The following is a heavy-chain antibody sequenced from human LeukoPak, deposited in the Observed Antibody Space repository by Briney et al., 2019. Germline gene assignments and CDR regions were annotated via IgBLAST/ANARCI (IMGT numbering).Heavy chain of an antibody. CDR1: EFTVSNNY. D-gene: IGHD5-18*01. Sequence: RSGGSLRLSCAASEFTVSNNYMTWVRQAPGKGLEWVSIIYSGGATYYADSVKGRFTTSRHSSRNMLYLQMNSLRPEDTAVYYCAAGYTYGQIEYWGQGTLVTVSS. V-gene: IGHV3-53*04. CDR2: IYSGGAT. CDR3: AAGYTYGQIEY. J-gene: IGHJ4*02.